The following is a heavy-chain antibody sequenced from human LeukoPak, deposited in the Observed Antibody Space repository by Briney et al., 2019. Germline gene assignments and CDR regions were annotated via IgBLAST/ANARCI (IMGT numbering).Heavy chain of an antibody. Sequence: GGSLRLSCAASGFTFSSYAMGWVRQAPGKGLEWVSAISGSGGSTYYADSVKGRFTISRDNSKNTLYLQMNSLRAEDTAVYYCAKGPYGDYVPHDYWGQGTLVTVSS. CDR1: GFTFSSYA. D-gene: IGHD4-17*01. V-gene: IGHV3-23*01. J-gene: IGHJ4*02. CDR3: AKGPYGDYVPHDY. CDR2: ISGSGGST.